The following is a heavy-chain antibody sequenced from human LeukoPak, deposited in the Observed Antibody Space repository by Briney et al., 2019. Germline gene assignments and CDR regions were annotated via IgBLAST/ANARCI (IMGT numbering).Heavy chain of an antibody. D-gene: IGHD2-21*02. V-gene: IGHV3-21*01. CDR2: IRSSSSYI. CDR3: ARYCGGDCGLDAFDI. Sequence: GGSLRLSCAASGFTFRSYSMNWVRQAPGKGLEWVSFIRSSSSYIYYVDSVKGRFTISRDNAENSLYLQMNSLRAEDTAVYYCARYCGGDCGLDAFDIWGEGTMVTVSS. J-gene: IGHJ3*02. CDR1: GFTFRSYS.